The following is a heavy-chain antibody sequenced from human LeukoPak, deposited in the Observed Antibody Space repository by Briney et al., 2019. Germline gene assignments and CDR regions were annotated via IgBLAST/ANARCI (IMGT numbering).Heavy chain of an antibody. CDR1: GYTFTSYG. CDR2: ISAYNGNT. CDR3: ARESRLGIAAAGTDFQH. D-gene: IGHD6-13*01. Sequence: GASVKVSCKASGYTFTSYGISWVRQAPGQGLEWMGWISAYNGNTNYAQKLQGRVTMTTDTSTSTAYMELRSLRSDDTAVYYCARESRLGIAAAGTDFQHWGQGTLVTVSS. J-gene: IGHJ1*01. V-gene: IGHV1-18*01.